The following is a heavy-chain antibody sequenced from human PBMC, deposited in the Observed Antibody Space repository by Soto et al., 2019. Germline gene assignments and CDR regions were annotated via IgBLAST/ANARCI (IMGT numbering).Heavy chain of an antibody. Sequence: ASVKVSCKASGYTFTSYGISWVRQAPGQGLEWMGIIYPGGSDTRYSPSFQGQVTISADKSISTAYLQWSSLKASDTAMYYCARTESGYSYGFADVWGQGTTVTVSS. CDR2: IYPGGSDT. V-gene: IGHV5-51*01. CDR1: GYTFTSYG. J-gene: IGHJ6*02. D-gene: IGHD5-18*01. CDR3: ARTESGYSYGFADV.